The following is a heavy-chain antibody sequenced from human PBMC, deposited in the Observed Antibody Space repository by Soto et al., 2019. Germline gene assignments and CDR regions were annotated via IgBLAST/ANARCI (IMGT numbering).Heavy chain of an antibody. V-gene: IGHV1-46*01. D-gene: IGHD3-16*01. CDR2: INPTDGST. CDR3: ARDPRGTASPFDY. CDR1: GYTFTDYY. Sequence: QVQLVQSGAEVKKPGASVKVSCTASGYTFTDYYIHWVRQAPGQGLEWMGIINPTDGSTSYPQKFQDRVTMTRDTSTSSVYMELSSLTSEDTAIYYCARDPRGTASPFDYWGQGTLVTVSS. J-gene: IGHJ4*02.